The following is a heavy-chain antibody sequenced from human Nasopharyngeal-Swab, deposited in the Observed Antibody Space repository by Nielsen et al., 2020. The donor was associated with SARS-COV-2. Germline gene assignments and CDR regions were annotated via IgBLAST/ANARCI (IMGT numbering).Heavy chain of an antibody. CDR1: GFTFSHYW. J-gene: IGHJ4*02. Sequence: GGSLRLSCAASGFTFSHYWMTWVRQAPGKGLEWVGRINIKTDGGTTDYAAPVKGRFIISRDDSKNTLYLQMNSLKTEDTAVYYCTTLDDNSGYFGQWGQGTLVTVSS. CDR3: TTLDDNSGYFGQ. V-gene: IGHV3-15*01. D-gene: IGHD3-22*01. CDR2: INIKTDGGTT.